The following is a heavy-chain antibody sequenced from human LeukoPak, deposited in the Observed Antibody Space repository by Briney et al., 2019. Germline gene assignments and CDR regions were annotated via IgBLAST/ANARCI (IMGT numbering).Heavy chain of an antibody. D-gene: IGHD4-23*01. Sequence: ASVKVSCKASGYTFTGYYMHWVRQAPGQGREWMGWINPNSGGTNYAQKFQGRVTMTRDTSISTAYMELSRLRSDDTAVYYCAVMTTVVTPNFDYWGQGTLVTVSS. CDR3: AVMTTVVTPNFDY. CDR1: GYTFTGYY. J-gene: IGHJ4*02. CDR2: INPNSGGT. V-gene: IGHV1-2*02.